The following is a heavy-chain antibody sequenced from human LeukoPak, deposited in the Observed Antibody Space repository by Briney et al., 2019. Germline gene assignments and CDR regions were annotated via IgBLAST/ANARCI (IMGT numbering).Heavy chain of an antibody. D-gene: IGHD2-2*01. CDR2: IIPIFGTA. CDR3: ARASCSSTSCYLLGGFGWFDP. J-gene: IGHJ5*02. CDR1: GGTFSSYA. V-gene: IGHV1-69*05. Sequence: SVKVSCKASGGTFSSYAISWVRQAPGQGLEWMGGIIPIFGTANYAQKFQGRVTITTDESTRTAYMELSSLRSEDTAVYYCARASCSSTSCYLLGGFGWFDPWGQGTLVTVSS.